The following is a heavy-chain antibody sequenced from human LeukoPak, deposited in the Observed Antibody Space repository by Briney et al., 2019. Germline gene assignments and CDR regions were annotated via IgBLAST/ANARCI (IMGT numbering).Heavy chain of an antibody. CDR2: INHSGST. D-gene: IGHD1-26*01. CDR1: GGSFSGYY. Sequence: SQTLSLTCAVYGGSFSGYYWSWIRQPPGKGLEWIGEINHSGSTNYNPSLKSRVTISVDTSKNQFSLKLSSVTAADTAVYYCAGYSGSYYPVFDYWGQGTLVTVSS. J-gene: IGHJ4*02. V-gene: IGHV4-34*01. CDR3: AGYSGSYYPVFDY.